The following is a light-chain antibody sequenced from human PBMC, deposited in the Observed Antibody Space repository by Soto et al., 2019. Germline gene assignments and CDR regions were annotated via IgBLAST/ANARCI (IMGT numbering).Light chain of an antibody. J-gene: IGKJ2*01. CDR3: QQYYSYTRT. CDR2: ATS. Sequence: AIRMTQSPSSFSASTGDRVTITCRASQGISSYLAWYQQKPGKAPKLLIYATSILQSGVPSRFSCRGSGTDFTLSISCLQSEDFATYYCQQYYSYTRTFGQGTKLEIK. V-gene: IGKV1-8*01. CDR1: QGISSY.